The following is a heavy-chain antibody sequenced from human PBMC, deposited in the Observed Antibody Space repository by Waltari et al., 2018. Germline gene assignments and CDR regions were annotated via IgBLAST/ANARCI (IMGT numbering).Heavy chain of an antibody. D-gene: IGHD3-3*01. CDR3: ARWRGQQSEFDS. Sequence: EVQLVESGGGLVQPGGSLRLSCAASGFSFNTYSMAWVRQAPGKGLAWVANIRQDYGVEYVDSGKGRFTISRDSAKNSMYLQMNSLRAEDTAMYYCARWRGQQSEFDSWGPGTLVTVSS. CDR2: IRQDYGV. J-gene: IGHJ4*02. V-gene: IGHV3-7*03. CDR1: GFSFNTYS.